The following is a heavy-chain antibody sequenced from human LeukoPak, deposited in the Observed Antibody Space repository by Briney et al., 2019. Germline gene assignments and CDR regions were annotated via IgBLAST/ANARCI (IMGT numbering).Heavy chain of an antibody. Sequence: GGSLRLSCAASGFTFSSYAMHWVRQAPGKGLEWVAVISYDGSNKYYADSVKGRFTISRDNSKNTLYLQMNSLRAEDTAVYYCAKAPRRDYERTYYYYYMDVWGNGTTVTVSS. CDR2: ISYDGSNK. V-gene: IGHV3-30-3*01. J-gene: IGHJ6*03. CDR3: AKAPRRDYERTYYYYYMDV. D-gene: IGHD4-17*01. CDR1: GFTFSSYA.